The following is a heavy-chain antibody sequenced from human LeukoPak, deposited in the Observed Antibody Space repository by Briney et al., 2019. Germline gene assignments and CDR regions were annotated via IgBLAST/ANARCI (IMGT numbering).Heavy chain of an antibody. V-gene: IGHV4-4*07. J-gene: IGHJ4*02. CDR3: ARGSSGWFSIDY. CDR2: IYSSGST. CDR1: GGSISSYY. Sequence: PSETLSLTCTVSGGSISSYYWSWIRQAAGKGLEWIGRIYSSGSTNYTPSLKRRVTMSVDTSKNQFSLNLNSLTAADTAVYYCARGSSGWFSIDYWGQGILVTVSS. D-gene: IGHD6-19*01.